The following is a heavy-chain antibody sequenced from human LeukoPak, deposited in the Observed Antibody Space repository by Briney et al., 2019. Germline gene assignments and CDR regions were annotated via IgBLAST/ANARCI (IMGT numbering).Heavy chain of an antibody. CDR3: AKGPLAALGYY. D-gene: IGHD2-15*01. CDR2: ISSSSSTI. J-gene: IGHJ4*02. CDR1: GFTFSSDS. Sequence: PGGSLRLSCADSGFTFSSDSMNWVREAPGKGVEWVSYISSSSSTINYADSVKGRFTISREKAKNTLYMQMKRLREVDTAVYNCAKGPLAALGYYWGQGTLVTVSS. V-gene: IGHV3-48*02.